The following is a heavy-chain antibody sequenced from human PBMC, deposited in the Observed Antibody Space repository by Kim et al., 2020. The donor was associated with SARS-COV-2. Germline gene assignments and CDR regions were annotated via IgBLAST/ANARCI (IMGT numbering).Heavy chain of an antibody. V-gene: IGHV3-23*01. CDR3: ARSPVTTVLYIDY. D-gene: IGHD4-17*01. CDR2: ISGNGDTI. Sequence: GGSLRLSCAASGFGFTAYAMTWVRQAPGKGLEWVSTISGNGDTIYYGDSVKGRFTISRENPKNTVSLLMNSLTNEDTAGYYCARSPVTTVLYIDYCGRGT. J-gene: IGHJ4*02. CDR1: GFGFTAYA.